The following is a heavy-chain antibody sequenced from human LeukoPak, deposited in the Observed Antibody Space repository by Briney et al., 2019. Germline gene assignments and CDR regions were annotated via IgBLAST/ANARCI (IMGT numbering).Heavy chain of an antibody. Sequence: ASVKVSCKASGYTFTGYYMHWVRQAPGQGLEWMGRINPNSGGTKYAQKFQGRVTMSTDTSISTAYRELSRLRSDDTAVYYCARVEGYDYGEPLGPWGQGNLVTVSS. CDR3: ARVEGYDYGEPLGP. V-gene: IGHV1-2*06. D-gene: IGHD4-17*01. CDR2: INPNSGGT. CDR1: GYTFTGYY. J-gene: IGHJ5*02.